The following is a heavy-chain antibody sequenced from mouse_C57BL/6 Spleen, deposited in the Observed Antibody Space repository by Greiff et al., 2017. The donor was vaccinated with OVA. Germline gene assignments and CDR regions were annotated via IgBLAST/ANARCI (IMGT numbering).Heavy chain of an antibody. CDR1: GFTFSDYG. Sequence: EVKLMESGGGLVKPGGSLKLSCAASGFTFSDYGMHWVRQAPEKGLEWVAYISSGSSTIYYADTVKGRFTISRDNAKNTLFLQMTSLRSEDTAMYYCARHGYDVWGQGTLVTVSA. CDR2: ISSGSSTI. J-gene: IGHJ3*01. V-gene: IGHV5-17*01. D-gene: IGHD2-2*01. CDR3: ARHGYDV.